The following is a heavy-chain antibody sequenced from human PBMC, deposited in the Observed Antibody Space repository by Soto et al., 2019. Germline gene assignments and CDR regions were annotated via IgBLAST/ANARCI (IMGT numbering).Heavy chain of an antibody. D-gene: IGHD4-17*01. CDR2: INSDGSST. Sequence: VQLEESGGGLFQPGGSLRLSCAVSGFTFRNYWMHWVRQAPGKGLVWVSSINSDGSSTSYAVFVKGRFTISRDNAKNTLYLQMNILRAEDSAVYYCARFWVGGDYVPGGQGTLVTVSS. CDR1: GFTFRNYW. CDR3: ARFWVGGDYVP. J-gene: IGHJ5*02. V-gene: IGHV3-74*01.